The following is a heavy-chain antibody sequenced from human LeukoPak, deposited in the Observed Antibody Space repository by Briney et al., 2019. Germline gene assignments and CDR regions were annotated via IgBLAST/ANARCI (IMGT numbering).Heavy chain of an antibody. V-gene: IGHV3-30*04. CDR2: ISYDGSNK. CDR3: AREDEGYCSGGSCQGLDY. CDR1: GFTYTKHA. D-gene: IGHD2-15*01. Sequence: GGSLRLSCAASGFTYTKHAMHWVRQAPGKGLEWVAVISYDGSNKYYADSVKGRFTISRDNSKNTLYLQMNSLRAEDTAVYYCAREDEGYCSGGSCQGLDYWGQGTLVTVSS. J-gene: IGHJ4*02.